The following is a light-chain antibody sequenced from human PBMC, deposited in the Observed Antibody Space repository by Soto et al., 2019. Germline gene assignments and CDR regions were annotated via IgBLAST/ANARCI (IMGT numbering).Light chain of an antibody. CDR3: QTWDNSTVV. CDR2: EDK. J-gene: IGLJ2*01. V-gene: IGLV3-1*01. Sequence: SYELTQPPSVSVPPGQTARITCSGDKLGEKFACWYQQKPGQSPVVVIYEDKKRPSAIPERFSGSNSGNTATLTISGTEAKDEADYYCQTWDNSTVVFGGGTQLTVL. CDR1: KLGEKF.